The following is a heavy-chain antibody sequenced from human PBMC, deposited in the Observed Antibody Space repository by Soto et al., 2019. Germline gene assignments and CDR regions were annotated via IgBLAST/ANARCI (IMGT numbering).Heavy chain of an antibody. CDR2: ISGSGGST. CDR3: GEDTYEYGDLAWLSPFDY. Sequence: EVQLVESGGGLVQPGGSLRLSCAASGFTFSSYAMSWVRQAPGKGLEWVSAISGSGGSTDYAASVKGRITISRDNSINTLYMQMNSLRAEEKAVYDWGEDTYEYGDLAWLSPFDYRGQCTLVTVSS. V-gene: IGHV3-23*04. J-gene: IGHJ4*02. D-gene: IGHD4-17*01. CDR1: GFTFSSYA.